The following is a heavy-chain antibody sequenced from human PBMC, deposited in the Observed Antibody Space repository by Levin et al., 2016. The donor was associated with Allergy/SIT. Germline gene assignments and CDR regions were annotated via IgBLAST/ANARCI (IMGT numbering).Heavy chain of an antibody. Sequence: GGSLRLSCAASGFPFSSYEMKWVRQAPGKGLEWLSYISSSGTTIYYADSVKGRFTISRDNAKKSLYLQMNSLRAEDTAVYYCARDAQYDTFDIWGQGTMVTVSS. D-gene: IGHD4-11*01. CDR1: GFPFSSYE. V-gene: IGHV3-48*03. J-gene: IGHJ3*02. CDR3: ARDAQYDTFDI. CDR2: ISSSGTTI.